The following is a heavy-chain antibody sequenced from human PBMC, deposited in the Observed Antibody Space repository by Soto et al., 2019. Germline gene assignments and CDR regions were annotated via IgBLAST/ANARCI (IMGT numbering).Heavy chain of an antibody. CDR1: GGSISSSSYY. CDR2: IYYSGST. J-gene: IGHJ5*02. V-gene: IGHV4-39*01. Sequence: SETLSLTCTVSGGSISSSSYYWGWIRQPPGKGLEWIGSIYYSGSTYYNPSLKSRVTISVDTSKNQFSLKLSSVTAADTAVYYCASTRAYYDFWSGYYWFDPWGQGTLVTVSS. D-gene: IGHD3-3*01. CDR3: ASTRAYYDFWSGYYWFDP.